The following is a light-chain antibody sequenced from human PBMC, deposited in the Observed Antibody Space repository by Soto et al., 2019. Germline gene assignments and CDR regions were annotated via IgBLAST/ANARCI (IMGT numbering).Light chain of an antibody. Sequence: EIVLTQSPGPLSLSPGERATLSSRASRSFNNGYLAWYQQKPDQPPSLLIYGTFNSASGIPDRFSGSGSATHFTLTIRRLEPEDFAVYYCHCQEYGWSSVYNFGQGTKLEIK. CDR2: GTF. V-gene: IGKV3-20*01. CDR3: HCQEYGWSSVYN. CDR1: RSFNNGY. J-gene: IGKJ2*01.